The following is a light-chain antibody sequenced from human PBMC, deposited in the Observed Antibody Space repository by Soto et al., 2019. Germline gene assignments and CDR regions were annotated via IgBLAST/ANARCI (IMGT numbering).Light chain of an antibody. CDR1: QSVSSDC. CDR2: GAS. V-gene: IGKV3D-11*02. CDR3: QQRTDRPPWT. Sequence: EIVLTQSPGILSVSPGERATLSCRASQSVSSDCLAWYRQRPGQAPRLLIYGASTRATGTPDRISGSGPGTDFTLSISSLEPEDFAVYYCQQRTDRPPWTFGQGTKVDIK. J-gene: IGKJ1*01.